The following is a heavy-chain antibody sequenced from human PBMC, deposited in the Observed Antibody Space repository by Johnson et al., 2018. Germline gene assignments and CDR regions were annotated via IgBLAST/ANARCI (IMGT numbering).Heavy chain of an antibody. CDR3: AKDRLVGYSSSWYPYFQH. D-gene: IGHD6-13*01. CDR2: ISYAGSNK. J-gene: IGHJ1*01. CDR1: GFTFSSYG. Sequence: QVQLVESGGGVVQPGRSXRLSCAASGFTFSSYGMHWVRQAPGKGLEWVAVISYAGSNKYYADSVKGRFTISRDNSKNTLYLQMNSLRAEDTAVYYCAKDRLVGYSSSWYPYFQHWGQGTLVTVSS. V-gene: IGHV3-30*18.